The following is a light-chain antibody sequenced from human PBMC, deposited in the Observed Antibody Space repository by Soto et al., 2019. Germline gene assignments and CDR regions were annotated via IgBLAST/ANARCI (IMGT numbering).Light chain of an antibody. V-gene: IGLV2-14*01. CDR2: EVS. CDR3: TSYTSSRTPV. J-gene: IGLJ2*01. Sequence: QSVLTQPASVSGSPGQSITISCAGTSSDVGGYNLVSWYQHHPGKAPKLIIYEVSKRPSGVSNRFSGSKSGNTASLTISGLQAEDEADYYCTSYTSSRTPVFGGGTKLTVL. CDR1: SSDVGGYNL.